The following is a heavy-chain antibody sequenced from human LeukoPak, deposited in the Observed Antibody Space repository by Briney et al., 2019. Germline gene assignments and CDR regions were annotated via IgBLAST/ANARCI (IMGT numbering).Heavy chain of an antibody. CDR1: GGSFSGYY. J-gene: IGHJ1*01. CDR2: INHSGST. Sequence: SETLSLTCAVYGGSFSGYYWSWIRQPPVKGLEWIGEINHSGSTNYNPSLKSRVTISVDTSKNQFSLKLSSVTAADTAVYYCARGVRLRGIQHWGQGTLVTVSS. V-gene: IGHV4-34*01. D-gene: IGHD4-17*01. CDR3: ARGVRLRGIQH.